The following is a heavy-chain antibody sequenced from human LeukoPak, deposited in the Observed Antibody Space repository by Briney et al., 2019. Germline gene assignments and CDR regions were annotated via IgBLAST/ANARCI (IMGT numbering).Heavy chain of an antibody. D-gene: IGHD3-22*01. CDR3: ARDWVGYYYDSSGYYPFDY. CDR2: ISAYNGNT. Sequence: ASVTVSCKASGYTFTSYGISWVRQAPGQGLEWMGWISAYNGNTNYAQKLQGRVTMTTDTSTSTAYMELRSLRSDDTAVYYCARDWVGYYYDSSGYYPFDYWGQGTLVTVSS. J-gene: IGHJ4*02. CDR1: GYTFTSYG. V-gene: IGHV1-18*01.